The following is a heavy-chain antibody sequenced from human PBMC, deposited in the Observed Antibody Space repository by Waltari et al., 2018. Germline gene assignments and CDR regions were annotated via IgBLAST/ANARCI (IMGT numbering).Heavy chain of an antibody. V-gene: IGHV1-2*02. CDR1: GYTFTGYY. D-gene: IGHD3-10*01. Sequence: QVQLVQSGAEVKKPGASVKVSCKASGYTFTGYYMHWVRPAPGQGLEWMGWINPNSGGTNDAPKFQGRVTRTRDTSISTAYMELSRLRSDDTAVYYCAREMGGFGELSGLGTPDYWGQGTLVTVSS. CDR3: AREMGGFGELSGLGTPDY. CDR2: INPNSGGT. J-gene: IGHJ4*02.